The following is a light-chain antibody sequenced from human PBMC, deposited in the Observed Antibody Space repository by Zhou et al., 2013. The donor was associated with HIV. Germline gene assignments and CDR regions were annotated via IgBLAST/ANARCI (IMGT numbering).Light chain of an antibody. CDR3: QQYSTHPIT. V-gene: IGKV1-12*01. CDR2: KAT. J-gene: IGKJ5*01. Sequence: DIQMTQSPSSVSASVGDRVTITCRASQGIGSWLAWFQQKPGAAPKLLIQKATSLEGDVLSRFSGSGSGTEFNLTVSRLQPDDSATYYCQQYSTHPITFGQGTRLEI. CDR1: QGIGSW.